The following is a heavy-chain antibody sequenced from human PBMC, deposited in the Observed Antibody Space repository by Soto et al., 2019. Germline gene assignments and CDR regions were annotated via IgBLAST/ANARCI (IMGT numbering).Heavy chain of an antibody. CDR2: ISSSSSYI. V-gene: IGHV3-21*01. CDR3: ARSRLRFLEWLLFH. D-gene: IGHD3-3*01. Sequence: GGSLRLSCAASGFTFSSYSMNWVRQAPGKGLEWVSSISSSSSYIYYADSVKGRFTISRDNAKNSLYLQMNSLRAEDTAVYYCARSRLRFLEWLLFHWGQGTLVTVSS. CDR1: GFTFSSYS. J-gene: IGHJ4*02.